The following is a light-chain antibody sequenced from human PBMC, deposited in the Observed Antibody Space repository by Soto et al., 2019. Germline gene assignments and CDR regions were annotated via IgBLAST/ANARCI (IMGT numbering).Light chain of an antibody. J-gene: IGKJ1*01. V-gene: IGKV1-39*01. CDR2: AAS. CDR3: QQTYSAPPT. Sequence: DIQMTQSPSTLSASVGDRVTITCRASQSISTWLAWYQQRAGLAPRLLIYAASSLQSGVPPRFSGSGSGTDFTLTISSLQPEDFATYFCQQTYSAPPTFGQGTKVEIK. CDR1: QSISTW.